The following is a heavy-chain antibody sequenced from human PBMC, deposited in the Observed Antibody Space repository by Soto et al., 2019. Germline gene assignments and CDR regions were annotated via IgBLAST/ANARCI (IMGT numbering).Heavy chain of an antibody. CDR2: IYYTGSTGST. CDR1: GGSISAYY. V-gene: IGHV4-59*01. Sequence: SETLSLTCFVSGGSISAYYWNWVRQPPGKGLEWIGNIYYTGSTGSTNYNPSLKSRLTISVDTSRNQFSLNLTSVTAADTAVYYCARPSAAGACLDSWGQGTLVTVSS. CDR3: ARPSAAGACLDS. J-gene: IGHJ4*02. D-gene: IGHD6-13*01.